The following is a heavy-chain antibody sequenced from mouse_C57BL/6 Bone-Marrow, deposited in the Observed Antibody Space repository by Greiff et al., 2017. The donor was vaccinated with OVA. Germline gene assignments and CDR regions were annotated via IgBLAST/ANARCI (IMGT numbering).Heavy chain of an antibody. CDR1: GFTFTNYY. J-gene: IGHJ2*01. V-gene: IGHV7-3*01. D-gene: IGHD1-1*01. CDR2: IRNKPNGSTT. Sequence: DVMLVESGGGLVQPGDSLSLSCVASGFTFTNYYMSWVRQPPGTALEWLAFIRNKPNGSTTEYSASVKGRFTISRDNSQSILYLQMNALRAEDSATYYCARYKGRVAVDYFDYWGQGTALTVSS. CDR3: ARYKGRVAVDYFDY.